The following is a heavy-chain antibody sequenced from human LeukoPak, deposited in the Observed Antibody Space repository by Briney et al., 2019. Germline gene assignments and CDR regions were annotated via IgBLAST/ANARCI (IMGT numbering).Heavy chain of an antibody. CDR1: GYTFTGYY. CDR2: MNPNSGNT. J-gene: IGHJ4*02. D-gene: IGHD3-22*01. Sequence: ASVKVSCKASGYTFTGYYMHWVRQAPGQGLEWMGWMNPNSGNTGYAQKFQGRVTMTTDTSTSTAYMELRSLRSDDTAVYYCARDNDSEGFDYWGQGTLVTVSS. CDR3: ARDNDSEGFDY. V-gene: IGHV1-8*01.